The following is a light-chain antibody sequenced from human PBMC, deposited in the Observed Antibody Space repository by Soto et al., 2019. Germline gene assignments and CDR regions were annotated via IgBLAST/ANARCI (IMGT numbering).Light chain of an antibody. V-gene: IGKV3-11*01. CDR3: QTYGDSLFT. J-gene: IGKJ3*01. CDR2: DAS. CDR1: QSVSSY. Sequence: EIVLTQSPATLSLSPGERATLSCRASQSVSSYLAWYQQKPGQAPRLLIYDASNRATGIPARFSGSGSGTDFTLTISSLEPEDFAVYYCQTYGDSLFTFGPGTKVETK.